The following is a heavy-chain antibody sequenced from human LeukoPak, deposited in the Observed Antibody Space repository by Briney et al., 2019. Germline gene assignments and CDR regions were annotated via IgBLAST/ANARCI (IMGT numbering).Heavy chain of an antibody. CDR3: ARRAAEWEPLEY. D-gene: IGHD1-14*01. J-gene: IGHJ4*02. Sequence: GESLKISCKGSGYRFTNYWIGWVRQMPGKGLEWMGIIYPGDSDTRYSPSFQGQVTISADKSISTAYLQWSSLKASDTAVYYCARRAAEWEPLEYWGQGTLVSVSS. CDR1: GYRFTNYW. V-gene: IGHV5-51*01. CDR2: IYPGDSDT.